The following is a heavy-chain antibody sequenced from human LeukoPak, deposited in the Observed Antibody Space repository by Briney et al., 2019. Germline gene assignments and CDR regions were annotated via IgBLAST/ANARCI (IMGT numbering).Heavy chain of an antibody. Sequence: SVKVSCKASGGTFSSYAISWVRQAPGQGLEWMGGIIPIFGTANYAQKFQGRVTITTDGSTSTAYMELRSLRSDDTAVYYCARVGIAVYAFDIWGQGTMVTVSS. CDR1: GGTFSSYA. CDR3: ARVGIAVYAFDI. V-gene: IGHV1-69*05. CDR2: IIPIFGTA. J-gene: IGHJ3*02. D-gene: IGHD6-19*01.